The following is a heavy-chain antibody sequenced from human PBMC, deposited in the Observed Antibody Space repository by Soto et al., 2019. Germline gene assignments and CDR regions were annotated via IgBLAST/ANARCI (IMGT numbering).Heavy chain of an antibody. J-gene: IGHJ2*01. CDR1: GFTFSSYS. CDR3: ARGGGHYDSSGSYTGWFLDV. V-gene: IGHV3-21*01. Sequence: EVQLVESGGGRVKPGGSLRLSCAASGFTFSSYSMNWVRQAPGKGLEWVSSISSSSTYIYYADSVKGRFTISRDNAKNSLHLQMNSLRPEDTAVYYCARGGGHYDSSGSYTGWFLDVWGRGTLVTVSS. CDR2: ISSSSTYI. D-gene: IGHD3-22*01.